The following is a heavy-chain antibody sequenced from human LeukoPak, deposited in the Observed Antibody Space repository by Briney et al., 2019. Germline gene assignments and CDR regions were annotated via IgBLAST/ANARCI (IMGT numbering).Heavy chain of an antibody. D-gene: IGHD3-3*01. CDR3: ARLTLAENYDFWSGYLGGEFDY. CDR1: GGSISTYY. V-gene: IGHV4-4*09. CDR2: IYTSGIT. Sequence: SETLSLTCTVSGGSISTYYWSWIRQPPGKGLEWIGYIYTSGITNYNPSLKSRVTISVDTSKNQFSLKLSSVTAADTAVYCCARLTLAENYDFWSGYLGGEFDYWGQGTLVTVSS. J-gene: IGHJ4*02.